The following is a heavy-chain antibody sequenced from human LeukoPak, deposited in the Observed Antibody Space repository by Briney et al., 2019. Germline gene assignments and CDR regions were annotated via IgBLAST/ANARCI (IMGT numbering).Heavy chain of an antibody. CDR1: GFXFDDYA. CDR2: ISGDGGST. J-gene: IGHJ4*02. CDR3: AKDLLPVEMATISDY. Sequence: PGGSLRLSCAASGFXFDDYAIHWVRQAPGKGLEWVSLISGDGGSTYYADSVKGRFTISRDNIKNSLYLQMNSLRTEDTALYYCAKDLLPVEMATISDYWGQGTLVTVSS. V-gene: IGHV3-43*02. D-gene: IGHD5-24*01.